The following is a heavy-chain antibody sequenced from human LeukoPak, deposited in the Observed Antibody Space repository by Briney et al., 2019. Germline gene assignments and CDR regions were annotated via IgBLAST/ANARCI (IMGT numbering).Heavy chain of an antibody. CDR1: GGTFSSYG. J-gene: IGHJ4*02. CDR3: ARDASDHFDY. V-gene: IGHV1-18*01. Sequence: GSSVNVSCKASGGTFSSYGISWVRQAPGQGLEWMGWISAYNGNTNYAQKLQGRVTMTTDTSTSTAYMELRSLRSDDTAVYYCARDASDHFDYWGQGTLVTVSS. CDR2: ISAYNGNT.